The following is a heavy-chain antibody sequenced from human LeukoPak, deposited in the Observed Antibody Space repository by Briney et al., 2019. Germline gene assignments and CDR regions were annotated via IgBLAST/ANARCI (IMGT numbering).Heavy chain of an antibody. J-gene: IGHJ2*01. CDR2: ITSTSTYI. V-gene: IGHV3-21*04. D-gene: IGHD5-18*01. CDR3: ARDRHVDTAMNWYFDL. CDR1: GFTFSSYT. Sequence: GGSLRLSCAASGFTFSSYTINWVRQTPGKGLEWVSSITSTSTYIYYADSVKGRFTISRDNAKNSLYLQMNSLRAEDTAVYYCARDRHVDTAMNWYFDLWGRGTLVTVSS.